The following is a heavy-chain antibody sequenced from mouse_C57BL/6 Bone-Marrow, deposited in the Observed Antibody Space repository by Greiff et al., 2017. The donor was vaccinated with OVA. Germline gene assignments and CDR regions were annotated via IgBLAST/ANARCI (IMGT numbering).Heavy chain of an antibody. CDR2: ISDGGSYT. V-gene: IGHV5-4*01. Sequence: EVQLVESGGGLVKPGGSLKLSCAASGFTFSSSAMSWVRQTPEKRLEWVATISDGGSYTYYPDNVKGRFTISRDNAKNNLYLQMSHLKSEDTAMYYCARVITTGYFDVWGTGTTVTVSS. CDR3: ARVITTGYFDV. J-gene: IGHJ1*03. D-gene: IGHD1-1*01. CDR1: GFTFSSSA.